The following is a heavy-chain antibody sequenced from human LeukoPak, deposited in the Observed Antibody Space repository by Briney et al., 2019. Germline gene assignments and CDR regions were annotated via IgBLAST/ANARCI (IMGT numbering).Heavy chain of an antibody. Sequence: AGGSLRLSCAASGFTFSSYGMHWVRQAPGKGLEWVAVIWYDGSNKYYADSVKGRFTISRDNSKNTLYLQMNSLRAEDTAVYYCARDPGCSGGSCYSAWFDPWGQGTLVTVSS. D-gene: IGHD2-15*01. J-gene: IGHJ5*02. CDR1: GFTFSSYG. V-gene: IGHV3-33*08. CDR2: IWYDGSNK. CDR3: ARDPGCSGGSCYSAWFDP.